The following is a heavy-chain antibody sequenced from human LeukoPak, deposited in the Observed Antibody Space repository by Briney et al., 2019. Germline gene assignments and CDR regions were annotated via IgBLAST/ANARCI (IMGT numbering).Heavy chain of an antibody. D-gene: IGHD6-19*01. J-gene: IGHJ4*02. CDR2: IRYDGSNK. CDR3: AKDEGSSGLANDY. Sequence: PGGSLRLSCAASGFTFSSYGMHWVRQAPGKGLEWVAFIRYDGSNKYYADSVKGRFTISRDNSKNTLYLQMNSLRAEDTAVYYCAKDEGSSGLANDYWGQGTLVTVSS. CDR1: GFTFSSYG. V-gene: IGHV3-30*02.